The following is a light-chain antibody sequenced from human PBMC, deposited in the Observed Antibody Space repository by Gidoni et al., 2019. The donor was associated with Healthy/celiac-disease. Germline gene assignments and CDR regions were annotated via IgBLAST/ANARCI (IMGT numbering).Light chain of an antibody. J-gene: IGKJ1*01. CDR2: WAS. Sequence: DIVMTQSPSSLAVSLGERATINCKSSQSVLYSSNNKNYLAWYQQKPVQPPKLLIYWASTRESGVPDRFSGSGSGTDFTLTISSLQAEDVAVYYCQQYYSTPLTFXXXTKVEIK. V-gene: IGKV4-1*01. CDR1: QSVLYSSNNKNY. CDR3: QQYYSTPLT.